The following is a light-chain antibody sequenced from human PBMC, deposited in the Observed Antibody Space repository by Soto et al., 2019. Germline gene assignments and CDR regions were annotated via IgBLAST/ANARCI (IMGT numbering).Light chain of an antibody. J-gene: IGLJ1*01. CDR1: NIGSDT. CDR2: DDS. CDR3: LVWDSIGDNYV. V-gene: IGLV3-21*02. Sequence: SYELTQPPSVSVAPGETARITCGRYNIGSDTVHWYQQKPGQAPVVVVYDDSERPSGTPERIPGSNSGDTATLTIRRVEAGDEADYYCLVWDSIGDNYVFGSGTKVTVL.